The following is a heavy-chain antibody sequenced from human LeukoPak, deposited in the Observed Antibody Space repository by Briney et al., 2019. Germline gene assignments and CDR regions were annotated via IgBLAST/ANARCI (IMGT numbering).Heavy chain of an antibody. J-gene: IGHJ4*02. D-gene: IGHD6-19*01. V-gene: IGHV3-30*18. Sequence: GGSLRLSCAASGFTFSDYSMNWVRQAPGKGLEWVAVISYDGSKKYYVDSVNGRFTISRDNSKSTLYLQMNSLRAEDTAVYYCAKDIGVPALDYWGQGTLVTVSS. CDR2: ISYDGSKK. CDR3: AKDIGVPALDY. CDR1: GFTFSDYS.